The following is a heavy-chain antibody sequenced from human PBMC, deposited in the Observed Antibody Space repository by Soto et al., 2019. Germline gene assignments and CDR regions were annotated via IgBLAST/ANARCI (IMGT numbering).Heavy chain of an antibody. J-gene: IGHJ4*02. Sequence: GGSLRLSCAASGFTFSSYGMHWVRQAPGKGLEWVAVISYDGSNKYYADSVKGRFTISRDNSKNTLYLQMNSLRAEDTAVYYCAKGRAARYYFDYWGQGTLVTSPQ. CDR3: AKGRAARYYFDY. D-gene: IGHD6-6*01. CDR1: GFTFSSYG. V-gene: IGHV3-30*18. CDR2: ISYDGSNK.